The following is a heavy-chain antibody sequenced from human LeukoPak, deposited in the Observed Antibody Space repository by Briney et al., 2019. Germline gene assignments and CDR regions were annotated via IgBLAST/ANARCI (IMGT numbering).Heavy chain of an antibody. V-gene: IGHV3-9*01. D-gene: IGHD3-3*01. CDR2: ISWNSGSI. CDR3: AKGLRFLEWLFPEENYYYYGMDV. CDR1: GFTFDDYA. Sequence: GRSLRLSCAASGFTFDDYAMHWVRQAPGKGLEWVSGISWNSGSIGYADSVTGRFTISRDNAKNSLYLQMNSLRAEDTALYYCAKGLRFLEWLFPEENYYYYGMDVWGQGTTVTVSS. J-gene: IGHJ6*02.